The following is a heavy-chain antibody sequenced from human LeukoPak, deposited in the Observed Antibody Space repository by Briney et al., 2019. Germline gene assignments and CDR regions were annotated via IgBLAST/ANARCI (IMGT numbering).Heavy chain of an antibody. CDR3: AKLPQYCSTTSCSTSYYYYYMDV. J-gene: IGHJ6*03. D-gene: IGHD2-2*02. CDR2: ISGSGDST. V-gene: IGHV3-23*01. Sequence: GGSLRLSCAASGFTFSSYSMNWVRQAPGKGLEWVSAISGSGDSTYYADSVKGRFTISRDNSKNTLYLQINSLRAEDTAVYYCAKLPQYCSTTSCSTSYYYYYMDVWGKGTTVTVSS. CDR1: GFTFSSYS.